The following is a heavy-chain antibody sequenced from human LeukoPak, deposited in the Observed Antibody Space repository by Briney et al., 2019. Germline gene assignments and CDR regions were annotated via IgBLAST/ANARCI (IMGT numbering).Heavy chain of an antibody. D-gene: IGHD1-26*01. CDR3: ARDGRGGYGMDV. CDR2: IWSDGDNE. J-gene: IGHJ6*02. V-gene: IGHV3-33*08. CDR1: GFDFSNAW. Sequence: SGGSLRLSCAASGFDFSNAWMIWVRQAPGKGLEWVTIIWSDGDNEYYADSVRGRFTISRDNSKNTLYLQMNSLRAEDTAVYYCARDGRGGYGMDVWGQGTTVTVAS.